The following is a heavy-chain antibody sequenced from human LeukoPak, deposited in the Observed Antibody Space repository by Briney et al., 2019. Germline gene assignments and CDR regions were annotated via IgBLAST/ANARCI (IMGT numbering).Heavy chain of an antibody. CDR2: IKQDGSEQ. Sequence: GGPLRLSCAASGFTFSNAWMSWVRQAPGKGLEWVANIKQDGSEQFYLDSVKGRFTISRDNAKNALYLQMHSLRVEDTAVYYCARESIVVVPTTMDDASDIWGQGTMVTVSS. J-gene: IGHJ3*02. CDR3: ARESIVVVPTTMDDASDI. D-gene: IGHD2-2*01. V-gene: IGHV3-7*01. CDR1: GFTFSNAW.